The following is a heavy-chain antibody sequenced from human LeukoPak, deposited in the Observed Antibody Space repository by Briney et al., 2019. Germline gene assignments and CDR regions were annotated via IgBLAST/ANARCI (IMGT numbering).Heavy chain of an antibody. J-gene: IGHJ4*02. CDR1: GYTFTSYH. CDR2: MSPNSGDT. CDR3: TRDYSNYEDFGDY. Sequence: ASVKVSCKASGYTFTSYHINWVRQATGQGLEWMGWMSPNSGDTGFAQKFQGRVTMTRNTSITTAYMELSSLKTEDTAVYYCTRDYSNYEDFGDYWGQGTLVTVSS. D-gene: IGHD4-11*01. V-gene: IGHV1-8*01.